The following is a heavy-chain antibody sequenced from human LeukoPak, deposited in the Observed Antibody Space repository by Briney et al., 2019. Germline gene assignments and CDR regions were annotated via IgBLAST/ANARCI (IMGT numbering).Heavy chain of an antibody. V-gene: IGHV1-46*01. J-gene: IGHJ5*02. CDR3: AGGSSNWYHWFDP. D-gene: IGHD6-13*01. Sequence: ASVKVSCKASVYTFTSYYMHWVRQAPGQGLEWMGIINPSGINTNYAQKFQGRVTMTRDTSTSTVYMELSSLRSEDTAVYYCAGGSSNWYHWFDPWGQGTLVTVSS. CDR1: VYTFTSYY. CDR2: INPSGINT.